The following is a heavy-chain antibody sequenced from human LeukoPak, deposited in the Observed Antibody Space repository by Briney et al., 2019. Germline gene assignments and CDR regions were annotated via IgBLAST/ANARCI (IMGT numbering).Heavy chain of an antibody. Sequence: SETLSLTCAVHGGSFSGYYWSWIRQPPGKGLEWIGEINHSGSTNYNPSLKSRVTISVDTSKNQFSLKLSSVTAADTAVYYCASLGTIQDTAMVTGDYWGQGTLVTVSS. D-gene: IGHD5-18*01. V-gene: IGHV4-34*01. CDR2: INHSGST. CDR1: GGSFSGYY. CDR3: ASLGTIQDTAMVTGDY. J-gene: IGHJ4*02.